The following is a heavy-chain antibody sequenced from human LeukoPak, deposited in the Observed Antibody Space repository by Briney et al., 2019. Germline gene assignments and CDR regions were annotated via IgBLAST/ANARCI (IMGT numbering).Heavy chain of an antibody. CDR3: AKTVEQWGFDY. Sequence: GGSLRLSCSASGFTFNSYPVHWVRQAPGKGLEYVSGISRNGGSTYYADSVKGRFTISRDNSKNTLYLQMNSLRAEDTAVYYCAKTVEQWGFDYWGQGTLVTVSS. V-gene: IGHV3-64D*06. D-gene: IGHD1-26*01. CDR2: ISRNGGST. CDR1: GFTFNSYP. J-gene: IGHJ4*02.